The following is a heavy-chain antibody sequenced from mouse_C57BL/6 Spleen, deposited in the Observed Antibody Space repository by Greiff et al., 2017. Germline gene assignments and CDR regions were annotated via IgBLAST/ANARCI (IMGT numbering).Heavy chain of an antibody. D-gene: IGHD1-1*01. CDR3: TRWRLLRGFDY. Sequence: VKLQESGAELVRPGASVTLSCKASGYTFTDYEMHWVKQTPVHGLEWIGAIDPETGGTAYNQKFKGKAILTADKSSSTAYMELRSLTSEDSAVYYCTRWRLLRGFDYWGQGTTLTVSS. V-gene: IGHV1-15*01. J-gene: IGHJ2*01. CDR1: GYTFTDYE. CDR2: IDPETGGT.